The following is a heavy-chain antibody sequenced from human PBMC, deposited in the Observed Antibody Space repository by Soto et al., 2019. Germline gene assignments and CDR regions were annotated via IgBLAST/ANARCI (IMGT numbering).Heavy chain of an antibody. CDR3: AHYVSTSPAGWFDP. CDR2: IYWDDDK. V-gene: IGHV2-5*02. J-gene: IGHJ5*02. CDR1: GLSLSTSGEA. D-gene: IGHD3-10*02. Sequence: QITLKESGPTLVKPTQTLTLTCTFSGLSLSTSGEAVGWIRQPPGKALEWLALIYWDDDKRYNPTLKTRLTITKDTYKNQVVLTLTIMDPVDTATYYCAHYVSTSPAGWFDPWGQGILVTVSS.